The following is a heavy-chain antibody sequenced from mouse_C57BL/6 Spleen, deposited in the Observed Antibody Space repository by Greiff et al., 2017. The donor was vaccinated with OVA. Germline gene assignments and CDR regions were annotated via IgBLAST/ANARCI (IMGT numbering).Heavy chain of an antibody. J-gene: IGHJ1*03. Sequence: QVQLKESGPELVKPGASVKLSCKASGYTFTSYDINWVKQRPGQGLEWIGWIYPRDGSTKYNEKFKGKATLTVVTSSSTAYMELHSLTSEDSAVYFCARDLYDGYSYFDVWGTGTTVTVSS. D-gene: IGHD2-3*01. CDR1: GYTFTSYD. V-gene: IGHV1-85*01. CDR3: ARDLYDGYSYFDV. CDR2: IYPRDGST.